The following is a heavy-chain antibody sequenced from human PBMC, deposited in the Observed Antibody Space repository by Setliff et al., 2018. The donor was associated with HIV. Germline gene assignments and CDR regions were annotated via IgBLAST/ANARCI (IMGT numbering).Heavy chain of an antibody. CDR2: ISPDGSVI. V-gene: IGHV3-74*01. J-gene: IGHJ6*03. Sequence: GGSLRLSCAASGFTFGSQWMHWVRQAPGKGLVWVSRISPDGSVINYAGSVKGRFTISRDNSKNTLYLQMNSLRAKDAAVYYCAKAFGYCSGGSCPVLMDVWGKGTTVTVSS. CDR3: AKAFGYCSGGSCPVLMDV. D-gene: IGHD2-15*01. CDR1: GFTFGSQW.